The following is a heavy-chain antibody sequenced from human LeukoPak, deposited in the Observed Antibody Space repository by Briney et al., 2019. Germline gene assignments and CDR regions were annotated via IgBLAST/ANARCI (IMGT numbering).Heavy chain of an antibody. D-gene: IGHD3-22*01. CDR2: ISSSGSTI. V-gene: IGHV3-48*04. J-gene: IGHJ4*02. CDR1: GFTFSSYN. Sequence: GGSLRLSCAASGFTFSSYNMNWVRQAPGKGLEWVSYISSSGSTIYYADSVKGRFTISRDNAKNSLYLQMNSLRAEDTAVYYCARDYYDSSGYYYFDYWGQGTLVTVSS. CDR3: ARDYYDSSGYYYFDY.